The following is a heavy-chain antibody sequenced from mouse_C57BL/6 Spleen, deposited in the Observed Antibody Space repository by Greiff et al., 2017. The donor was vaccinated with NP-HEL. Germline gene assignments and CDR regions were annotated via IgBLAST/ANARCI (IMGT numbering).Heavy chain of an antibody. CDR2: ISRGSSTI. J-gene: IGHJ1*03. CDR3: ANYDGSSYWYFDG. CDR1: GFTFSDYG. D-gene: IGHD1-1*01. V-gene: IGHV5-17*01. Sequence: EVKLMESGGGLVKPGGSLKLSCAASGFTFSDYGMHWVRQAPEKGLEWVAYISRGSSTIYYADTVKGRVTISRDNAKSTLFMQITSLRSEDTAMYYCANYDGSSYWYFDGWGTGTTVTVSS.